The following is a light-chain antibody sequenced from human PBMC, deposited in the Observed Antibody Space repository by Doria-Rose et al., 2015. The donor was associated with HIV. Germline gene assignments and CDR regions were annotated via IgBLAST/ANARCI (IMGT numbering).Light chain of an antibody. Sequence: TQSPGTLSLSPGERATPSCRASQSVSANYLAWYQQRPGQSPRLLIYGASSRATDIPDRFSGGGSGTDFTLTISRLEPEDFAVYYCHQYASSRTFGQGTKVEIK. CDR2: GAS. J-gene: IGKJ1*01. CDR3: HQYASSRT. V-gene: IGKV3-20*01. CDR1: QSVSANY.